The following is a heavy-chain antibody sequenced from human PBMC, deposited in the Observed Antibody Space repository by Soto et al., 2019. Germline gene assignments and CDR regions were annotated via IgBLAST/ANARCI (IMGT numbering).Heavy chain of an antibody. D-gene: IGHD3-10*01. Sequence: QVQLVQSGAEVKKPGSSVKVSCKASGGTFSSYTISWVRQAPGQGLEWMGRIIPILGIANYAQKFQGRVTITADKSTSTADMELSSLRSEDTAVYYCARGQGSGSYYTVRYWFDPWGQGTLVTVSS. CDR3: ARGQGSGSYYTVRYWFDP. CDR1: GGTFSSYT. J-gene: IGHJ5*02. V-gene: IGHV1-69*02. CDR2: IIPILGIA.